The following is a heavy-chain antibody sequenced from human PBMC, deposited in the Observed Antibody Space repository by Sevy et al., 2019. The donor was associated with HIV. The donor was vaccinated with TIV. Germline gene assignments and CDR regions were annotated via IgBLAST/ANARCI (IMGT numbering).Heavy chain of an antibody. J-gene: IGHJ4*02. Sequence: GESLKISCKGSAYTFTTHWIGWVRQMPGKGLEWMGIMSPRDSDPRYSPSFQGQVTMSVDKSVSTAYLQWHSLETSDTAIYYCARLDSYSIGWSPRYYFDYWGQGTLVTVSS. V-gene: IGHV5-51*01. CDR1: AYTFTTHW. CDR2: MSPRDSDP. D-gene: IGHD6-19*01. CDR3: ARLDSYSIGWSPRYYFDY.